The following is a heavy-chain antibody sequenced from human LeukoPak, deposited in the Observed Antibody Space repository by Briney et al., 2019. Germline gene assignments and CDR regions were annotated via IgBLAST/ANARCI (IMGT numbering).Heavy chain of an antibody. CDR3: ARRTATAIGLFY. D-gene: IGHD5-18*01. V-gene: IGHV1-8*01. CDR2: MNPNSGNT. J-gene: IGHJ4*02. Sequence: ASVKVSCKASGYTFTSYDINWVRQATGQGLEWMGWMNPNSGNTGYAQKFQGRVTMTRNTSISTAYMELSSLRSEDTAVYYCARRTATAIGLFYWGQGTLVTVSS. CDR1: GYTFTSYD.